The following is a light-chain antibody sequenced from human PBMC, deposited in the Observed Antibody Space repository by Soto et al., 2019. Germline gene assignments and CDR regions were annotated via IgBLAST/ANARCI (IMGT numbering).Light chain of an antibody. Sequence: QSVLTQPASVSGSPGQSITISCTGTSSDVGGYNYVSWYQHHPGKAPKLIIYDVSNRPSGVSIRFSGSKSDNTASLTISGLQPEDEADYHCSSHTTSNTRQTVFGTGRKVTDL. CDR3: SSHTTSNTRQTV. CDR2: DVS. V-gene: IGLV2-14*03. J-gene: IGLJ1*01. CDR1: SSDVGGYNY.